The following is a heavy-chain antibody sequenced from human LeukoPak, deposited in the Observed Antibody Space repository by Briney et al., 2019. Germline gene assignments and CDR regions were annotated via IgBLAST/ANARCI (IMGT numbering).Heavy chain of an antibody. CDR1: GFTVRSNY. CDR2: IHSGGTT. J-gene: IGHJ6*02. D-gene: IGHD6-13*01. CDR3: ATGSLGDYYYGMDV. V-gene: IGHV3-66*01. Sequence: QAGGSLRLSCAASGFTVRSNYMSWVRQAPGKGLEWVSVIHSGGTTFYADSVKGRITISRDDSKNTLYPQMNSLRAEDTAVYYCATGSLGDYYYGMDVWGQGTTVTVSS.